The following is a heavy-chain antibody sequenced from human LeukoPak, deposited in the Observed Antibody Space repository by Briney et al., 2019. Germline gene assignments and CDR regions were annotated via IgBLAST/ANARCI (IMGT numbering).Heavy chain of an antibody. Sequence: SETLSLTCTVSGGSISSYYWSWIRQPPGKGLEWIGYIYYGGSTNYNPSPQSRVIISVDTSKNQFSLKLSSVTAADRAVYYCARGGYDILTGYPNYFDYWGQGTLVTASS. CDR2: IYYGGST. CDR3: ARGGYDILTGYPNYFDY. J-gene: IGHJ4*02. D-gene: IGHD3-9*01. CDR1: GGSISSYY. V-gene: IGHV4-59*01.